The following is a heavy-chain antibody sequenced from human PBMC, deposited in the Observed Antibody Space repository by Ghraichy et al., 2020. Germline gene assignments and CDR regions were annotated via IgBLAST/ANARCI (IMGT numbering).Heavy chain of an antibody. CDR2: INQRGSEK. V-gene: IGHV3-7*03. D-gene: IGHD3-22*01. CDR3: ARDGDSSGPDLDL. CDR1: GLTFSNNW. Sequence: GESLRLSCAGSGLTFSNNWMGWVRQAPGKGLEWVANINQRGSEKYYVDSVKGRFIISRDNAKSSLYLQMNGLRLEDTAVYYCARDGDSSGPDLDLWGQGTLVTVS. J-gene: IGHJ5*02.